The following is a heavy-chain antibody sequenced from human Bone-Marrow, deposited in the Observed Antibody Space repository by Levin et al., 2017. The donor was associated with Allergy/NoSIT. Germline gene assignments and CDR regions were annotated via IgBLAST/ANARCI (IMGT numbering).Heavy chain of an antibody. CDR1: GFTFSNAW. CDR3: TTDKGYSGDFNFDY. J-gene: IGHJ4*02. D-gene: IGHD4-17*01. V-gene: IGHV3-15*01. Sequence: GGSLRLSCAASGFTFSNAWMSWVRQAPGKGLEWVGRIKSKTDGGTTDYAAPVKGRFTISRDDSKNTLYLQMNSLKTEDTAVYYCTTDKGYSGDFNFDYWGQGTLVTVSS. CDR2: IKSKTDGGTT.